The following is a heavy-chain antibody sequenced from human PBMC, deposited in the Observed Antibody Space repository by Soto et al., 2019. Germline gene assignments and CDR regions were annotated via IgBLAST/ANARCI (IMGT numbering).Heavy chain of an antibody. Sequence: EVQLVESGGGLVEPGGSLRLSCVASRFSFTDAWMSWVRQAPGKGLEWVGRILSKTHGGTADYAAPVKGRFTISRDDSKNSLNRHTNRLKIDDTAVYYCTTEVVGELAGDWGHWGQGTLVAVSA. D-gene: IGHD3-16*01. CDR1: RFSFTDAW. CDR2: ILSKTHGGTA. CDR3: TTEVVGELAGDWGH. V-gene: IGHV3-15*01. J-gene: IGHJ4*02.